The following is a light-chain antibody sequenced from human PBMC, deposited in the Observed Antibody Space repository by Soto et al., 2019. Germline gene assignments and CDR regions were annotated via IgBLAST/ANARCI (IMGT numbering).Light chain of an antibody. J-gene: IGLJ1*01. V-gene: IGLV2-14*01. CDR2: EVT. CDR1: SGNIGSYNR. CDR3: SSYTNIDTRACV. Sequence: QSALTQPASVSGSPGQTITISCTGTSGNIGSYNRVPWYQQHPGKAPTLIIYEVTDRPSGVSNPFSGSKSGNTASLPISGLQPEDEADYYCSSYTNIDTRACVFGTGTKVTVL.